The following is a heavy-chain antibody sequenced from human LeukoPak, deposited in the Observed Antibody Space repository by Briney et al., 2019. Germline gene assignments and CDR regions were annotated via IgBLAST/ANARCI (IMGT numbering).Heavy chain of an antibody. Sequence: ASVKVSCKASGGTFSTYAIDWVRQAPGQGLEWMGIINPSGGSTSYAQKFQGRVTMTRDTSTSTVYMELSSLRSEDTAVYYCARAGDSSGYQHYWGQGTLVTVSS. V-gene: IGHV1-46*01. CDR3: ARAGDSSGYQHY. J-gene: IGHJ4*02. D-gene: IGHD3-22*01. CDR1: GGTFSTYA. CDR2: INPSGGST.